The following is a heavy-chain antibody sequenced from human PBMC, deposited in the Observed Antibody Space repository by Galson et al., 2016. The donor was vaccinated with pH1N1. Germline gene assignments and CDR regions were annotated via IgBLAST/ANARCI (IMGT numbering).Heavy chain of an antibody. Sequence: TLSLTCTVSGGSISSGGYYWSWIRQHPGKGLEWIGYIYYSGSTYYNPSLKSRVTISVDTSKNQFSLKLSSVTAADTAVYYCARNGNYYDSSSYYYSGVWAFDIWGQGTMVTVSS. CDR3: ARNGNYYDSSSYYYSGVWAFDI. V-gene: IGHV4-31*03. CDR1: GGSISSGGYY. D-gene: IGHD3-22*01. J-gene: IGHJ3*02. CDR2: IYYSGST.